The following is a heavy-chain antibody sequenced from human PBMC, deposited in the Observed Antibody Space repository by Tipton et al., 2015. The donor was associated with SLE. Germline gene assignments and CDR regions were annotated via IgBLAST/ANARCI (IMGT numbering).Heavy chain of an antibody. V-gene: IGHV4-39*01. D-gene: IGHD3-22*01. CDR1: GGSISSSSYY. Sequence: LRLSCTVSGGSISSSSYYWGWIRQPPGKGLEWIGSIYYSGSTYYNPSLKSRVTISVDTSKNQFSLKLSSVTAADTAVYYCARHYPKPPYYDSSGYYYVGYWGQGTLVTVSS. J-gene: IGHJ4*02. CDR2: IYYSGST. CDR3: ARHYPKPPYYDSSGYYYVGY.